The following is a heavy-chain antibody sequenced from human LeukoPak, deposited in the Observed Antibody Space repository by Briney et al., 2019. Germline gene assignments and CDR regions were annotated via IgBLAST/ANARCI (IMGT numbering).Heavy chain of an antibody. CDR3: ARVGVYCGGDCQTPVNDAFDI. D-gene: IGHD2-21*02. CDR1: GYTFTSYG. CDR2: IIPIFGTA. V-gene: IGHV1-69*06. Sequence: GASVKVSCKASGYTFTSYGISWVRQAPGQGLEWMGGIIPIFGTANYAQKFQGRVTITADKSTSTAYMELSSLRSEDTAVYYCARVGVYCGGDCQTPVNDAFDIWGQGTMVTVSS. J-gene: IGHJ3*02.